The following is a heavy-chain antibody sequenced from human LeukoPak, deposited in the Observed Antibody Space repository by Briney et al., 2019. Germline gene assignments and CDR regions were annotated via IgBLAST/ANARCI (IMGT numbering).Heavy chain of an antibody. CDR2: MNPNCGNT. D-gene: IGHD6-19*01. V-gene: IGHV1-8*02. Sequence: ASVKVSCKASGYTFTGYYMHWVRQAPGQGLEWMGWMNPNCGNTGYAQKFQGRVTMTRNTSISTAYMELSSLRSEDTAVYYCARARRGQWLVRTNHNWFDPWGQGTLVTVSS. CDR1: GYTFTGYY. CDR3: ARARRGQWLVRTNHNWFDP. J-gene: IGHJ5*02.